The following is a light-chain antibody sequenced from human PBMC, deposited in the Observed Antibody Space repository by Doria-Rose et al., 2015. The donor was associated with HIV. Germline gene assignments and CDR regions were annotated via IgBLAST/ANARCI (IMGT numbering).Light chain of an antibody. CDR1: QSLSSTY. CDR2: DGS. V-gene: IGKV3-20*01. CDR3: HQYGTSWT. Sequence: TQSPGTLSLSPGERATLSCRASQSLSSTYLAWHQQKPGQAPSLLIYDGSTRATGIPDRFSASGSGTDFTLTINRLEPEDFALYYCHQYGTSWTFGQGTKAEI. J-gene: IGKJ1*01.